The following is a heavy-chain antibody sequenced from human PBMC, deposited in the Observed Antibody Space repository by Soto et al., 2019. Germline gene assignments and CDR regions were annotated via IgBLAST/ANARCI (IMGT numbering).Heavy chain of an antibody. D-gene: IGHD6-6*01. Sequence: GASVKVSCKASGYTFTSYAIHWVRQAPGQRLEWMGWINAGNGNTKYSQKFQGRVTITRDTSASTAYMELSSLRSEDTAVYYCARSSGSAYWFDPWGQGTLVTVSS. CDR3: ARSSGSAYWFDP. J-gene: IGHJ5*02. CDR1: GYTFTSYA. V-gene: IGHV1-3*01. CDR2: INAGNGNT.